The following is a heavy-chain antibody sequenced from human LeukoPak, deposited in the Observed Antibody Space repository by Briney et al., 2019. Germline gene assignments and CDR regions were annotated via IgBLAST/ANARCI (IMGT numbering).Heavy chain of an antibody. CDR3: ARAGGIRDGYNWNY. Sequence: EASVKVSCKVSGYTLTELSMHWVRQAPGKGLEWMGGFDPEDGETIYAQKFQGRVTMTEDTSTDTAYMELSSLRSEDTAVYYCARAGGIRDGYNWNYWGQGTLVTVSS. CDR2: FDPEDGET. J-gene: IGHJ4*02. CDR1: GYTLTELS. D-gene: IGHD5-24*01. V-gene: IGHV1-24*01.